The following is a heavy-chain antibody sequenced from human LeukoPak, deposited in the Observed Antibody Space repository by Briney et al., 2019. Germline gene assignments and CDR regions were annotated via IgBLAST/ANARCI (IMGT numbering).Heavy chain of an antibody. V-gene: IGHV4-59*01. Sequence: SETLSLTCTVSGGSISSYYWSWIRQPPGKGLEWIGYIYYSGSTNYNPSLKSRVTISVDTSKNQFSLKLSSVTAADTAVYYCARGAGYFDWLPGYYYYYMDVWGKGTTVTISS. CDR3: ARGAGYFDWLPGYYYYYMDV. D-gene: IGHD3-9*01. CDR2: IYYSGST. J-gene: IGHJ6*03. CDR1: GGSISSYY.